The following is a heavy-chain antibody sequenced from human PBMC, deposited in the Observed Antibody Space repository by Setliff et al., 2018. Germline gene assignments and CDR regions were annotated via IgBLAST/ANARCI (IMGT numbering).Heavy chain of an antibody. CDR3: AYRRKMSARYDAFEV. D-gene: IGHD2-15*01. V-gene: IGHV2-5*02. J-gene: IGHJ3*01. Sequence: SGPTLVNPTQTLTLTCSFSGFSLSDFGVGVGWIRQPPGKAPEWLALVYWDGDEHYTPSLEKRLTITKDTSKNQLVLTVSNMDSMDTATYFCAYRRKMSARYDAFEVWGQGTLVTVSS. CDR2: VYWDGDE. CDR1: GFSLSDFGVG.